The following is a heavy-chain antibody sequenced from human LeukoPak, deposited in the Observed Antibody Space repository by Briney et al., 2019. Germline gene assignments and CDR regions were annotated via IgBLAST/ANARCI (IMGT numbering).Heavy chain of an antibody. CDR3: ARWGGTYPGNYFDH. J-gene: IGHJ4*02. CDR1: DGSITNYD. Sequence: ETLSLTCTVSDGSITNYDWSWVRQAPGKGLEWVSVIYTGGSTDYADSVKGRFTISRGNSKNTLYLQMNSLRVEDTAVYYCARWGGTYPGNYFDHWGQGTLVTVSS. D-gene: IGHD1-26*01. CDR2: IYTGGST. V-gene: IGHV3-66*01.